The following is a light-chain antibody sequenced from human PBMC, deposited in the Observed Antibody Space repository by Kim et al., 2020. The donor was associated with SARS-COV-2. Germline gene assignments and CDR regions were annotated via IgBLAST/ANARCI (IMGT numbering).Light chain of an antibody. CDR1: QSISNW. J-gene: IGKJ1*01. Sequence: IQMTQSPSTLSASVGDRVTITCRASQSISNWLAWYQQKPGQAPKILIYKASSLQSGVPSRFSGSGSGTEFTLTISSLQPDDFATYYCQHYNSYPWTFGQGTKVDIK. V-gene: IGKV1-5*03. CDR3: QHYNSYPWT. CDR2: KAS.